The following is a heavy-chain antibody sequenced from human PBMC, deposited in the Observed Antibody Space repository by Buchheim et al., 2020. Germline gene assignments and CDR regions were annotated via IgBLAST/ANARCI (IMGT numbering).Heavy chain of an antibody. CDR1: GFTFSSYS. D-gene: IGHD3-10*01. J-gene: IGHJ6*02. Sequence: EVQLVESGGGLVKPGGSLRLSCAASGFTFSSYSMNWVRQAPGKGLEWVSSISSSSSYIYYADSVKGRFTISRDNAKNSLYLQMNSLRAEDTAVYYCARDRRFGELFYHYYGMDVWGQGTT. CDR2: ISSSSSYI. CDR3: ARDRRFGELFYHYYGMDV. V-gene: IGHV3-21*01.